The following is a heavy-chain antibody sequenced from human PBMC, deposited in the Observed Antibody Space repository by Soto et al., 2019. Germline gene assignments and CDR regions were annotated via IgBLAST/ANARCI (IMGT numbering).Heavy chain of an antibody. CDR2: ISGYNGKT. J-gene: IGHJ5*02. CDR3: ERGSQDDPYNWFDP. Sequence: QLQLVQSGGEVKKPGASVKVSCKASGYTFTSYGISWVRQAPGQGLEWMGWISGYNGKTNYAQKFQGRVTMTTDTXXSTAYRELRSRRSDDTAVYYCERGSQDDPYNWFDPWGQGTLVTVSS. CDR1: GYTFTSYG. D-gene: IGHD3-3*01. V-gene: IGHV1-18*01.